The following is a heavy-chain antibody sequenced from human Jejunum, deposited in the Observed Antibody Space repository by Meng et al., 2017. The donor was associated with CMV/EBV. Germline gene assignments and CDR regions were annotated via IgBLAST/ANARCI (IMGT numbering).Heavy chain of an antibody. CDR1: GGSISSHY. Sequence: CTVSGGSISSHYSSWLRQPPGKGLEWIGYIYFTGSTNYNPSLRSRVTISVDTSRKQFSLKLSSVTAADTAMYYCARGGAIVGASGYWGQGMLVTVSS. CDR2: IYFTGST. D-gene: IGHD1-26*01. CDR3: ARGGAIVGASGY. J-gene: IGHJ4*02. V-gene: IGHV4-59*11.